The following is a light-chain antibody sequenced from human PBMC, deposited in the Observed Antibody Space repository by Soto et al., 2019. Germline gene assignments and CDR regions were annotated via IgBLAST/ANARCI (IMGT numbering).Light chain of an antibody. CDR3: QQTYSPPLT. CDR2: CAF. J-gene: IGKJ4*01. V-gene: IGKV1-39*01. CDR1: QSISSY. Sequence: DIQMTQSPSSLSASVGDTVTITCRASQSISSYLNWYQQKPGKAPKILIYCAFYLQSGVPSTFSGSGSGTGYTLTISSLQPEDFANYYGQQTYSPPLTVGFGTKVEIE.